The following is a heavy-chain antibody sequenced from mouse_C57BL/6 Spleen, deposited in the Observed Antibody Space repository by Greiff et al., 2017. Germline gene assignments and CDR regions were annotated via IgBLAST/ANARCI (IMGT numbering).Heavy chain of an antibody. CDR1: GFTFSSYG. Sequence: EVHLVESGGDLVKPAGSLKLSCAASGFTFSSYGMSWVRQTPDKRLEWVATISSGGSYTYYPESVKGRFTISRDNAKNTLYLQMSSLKSEDTAMYYCARHGSSLYYYAMDYWGQGTSVTVSS. CDR2: ISSGGSYT. J-gene: IGHJ4*01. D-gene: IGHD1-1*01. CDR3: ARHGSSLYYYAMDY. V-gene: IGHV5-6*01.